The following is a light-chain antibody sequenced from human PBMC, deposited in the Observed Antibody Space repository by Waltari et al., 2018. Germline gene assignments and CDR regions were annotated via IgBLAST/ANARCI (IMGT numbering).Light chain of an antibody. J-gene: IGKJ1*01. CDR1: QGIGRW. CDR3: QQYNSLWT. Sequence: DIQMTQSPSILSASVGDRVTITCRASQGIGRWLAWYQQKAGKAPKLLIYDASSLEGGVPSRFSGSGSGTDFTLTISSLQPDDFATYYCQQYNSLWTFGQGTKVE. V-gene: IGKV1-5*01. CDR2: DAS.